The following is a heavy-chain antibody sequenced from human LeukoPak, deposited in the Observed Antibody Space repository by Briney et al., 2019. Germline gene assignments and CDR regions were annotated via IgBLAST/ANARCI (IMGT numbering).Heavy chain of an antibody. CDR3: AAWFGESVP. Sequence: GGSLRLSCAASGFTFRSYEMNWVRHAPGRGLEWVSHISGGGESTVYPDAVKGRFTISRDNAKNSLYLQMNSLRVEDTAVYYCAAWFGESVPWGQGTLVTVSS. J-gene: IGHJ5*02. V-gene: IGHV3-48*03. CDR1: GFTFRSYE. CDR2: ISGGGEST. D-gene: IGHD3-10*01.